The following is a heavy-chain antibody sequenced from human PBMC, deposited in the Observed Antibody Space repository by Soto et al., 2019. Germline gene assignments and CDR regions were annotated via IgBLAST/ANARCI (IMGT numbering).Heavy chain of an antibody. CDR1: SGSFSGYY. J-gene: IGHJ4*02. CDR2: ISQSGNT. D-gene: IGHD6-25*01. CDR3: ARAPKVSGSSQTRPDF. Sequence: SETLSLTCSIYSGSFSGYYWSWIRQPPGKGLEWIGEISQSGNTNYSPSLKSRVSISIDTSRKQFSLNLASVSAADTAVYYCARAPKVSGSSQTRPDFWGQGTLVTVSS. V-gene: IGHV4-34*01.